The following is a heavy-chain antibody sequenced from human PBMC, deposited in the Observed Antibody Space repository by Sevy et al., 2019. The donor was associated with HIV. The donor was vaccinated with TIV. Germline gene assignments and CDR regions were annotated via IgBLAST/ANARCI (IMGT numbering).Heavy chain of an antibody. CDR2: ISYDGSNK. J-gene: IGHJ6*02. V-gene: IGHV3-30-3*01. Sequence: GGSLRLSCAASGFTFSSYAMHWVRQAPGKGLEWVAVISYDGSNKYYADSVKGRFTISRDNSKNTLYPQMNSLRAEDTAVYYCASHPVDTAMVDVYYYYGMDVWGQGTTVTVSS. CDR1: GFTFSSYA. D-gene: IGHD5-18*01. CDR3: ASHPVDTAMVDVYYYYGMDV.